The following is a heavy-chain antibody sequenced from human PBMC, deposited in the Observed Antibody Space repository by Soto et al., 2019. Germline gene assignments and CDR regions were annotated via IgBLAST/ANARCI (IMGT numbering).Heavy chain of an antibody. CDR3: ARGSGYYGSGSNYFDY. V-gene: IGHV3-21*01. CDR2: ISSSSSYI. Sequence: GWSLGLSCAASGFTFSSYSMNWIRQAPGKGLEWVSSISSSSSYIYYADSVKGRFTISRDNAKNSLYLQMNSLRAEDTAVYYCARGSGYYGSGSNYFDYWGQGTLVTVSS. J-gene: IGHJ4*02. CDR1: GFTFSSYS. D-gene: IGHD3-10*01.